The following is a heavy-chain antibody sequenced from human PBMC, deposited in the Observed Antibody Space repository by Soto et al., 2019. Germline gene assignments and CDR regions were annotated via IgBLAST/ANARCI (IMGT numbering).Heavy chain of an antibody. D-gene: IGHD3-3*01. CDR2: IYYSGST. V-gene: IGHV4-31*03. J-gene: IGHJ4*02. Sequence: NPSETLSLTCTVSGGSISSGGYYWSWIRQHPGKGLEWIGYIYYSGSTYYNPSLKSRVTISVDTSKNQFSLKLSSVTAADTAVYYCARALYYDFWSGSRPNYYFDYWGQGTLVTVSS. CDR1: GGSISSGGYY. CDR3: ARALYYDFWSGSRPNYYFDY.